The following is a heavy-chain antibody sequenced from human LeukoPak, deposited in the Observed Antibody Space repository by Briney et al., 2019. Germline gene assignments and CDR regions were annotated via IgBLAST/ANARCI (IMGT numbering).Heavy chain of an antibody. CDR1: GFTVGNSF. V-gene: IGHV3-53*05. CDR2: IFSDGTT. J-gene: IGHJ4*02. Sequence: GGSLRLSCVASGFTVGNSFMTWVRQAPGKGLEWVSVIFSDGTTYYTDSVKGRFTISRDNSKNTLYLQMNSLRAEDTAVYYCAKDLATKYSCDYWGQGILVIVSS. D-gene: IGHD1-26*01. CDR3: AKDLATKYSCDY.